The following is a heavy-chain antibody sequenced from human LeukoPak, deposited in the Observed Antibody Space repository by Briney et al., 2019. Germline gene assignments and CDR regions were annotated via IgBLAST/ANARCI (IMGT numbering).Heavy chain of an antibody. CDR1: GFTFSSYG. V-gene: IGHV3-48*01. CDR3: ARERNEYFDY. CDR2: ISSSSTK. D-gene: IGHD6-6*01. Sequence: QPGGSLRLSCAASGFTFSSYGMSWVRQGPGKGLEWVSYISSSSTKYYVDSVKGRFTTSRDNAKNSLYLQMNSLRAEDTAVYYCARERNEYFDYWGQGTLVTVSS. J-gene: IGHJ4*02.